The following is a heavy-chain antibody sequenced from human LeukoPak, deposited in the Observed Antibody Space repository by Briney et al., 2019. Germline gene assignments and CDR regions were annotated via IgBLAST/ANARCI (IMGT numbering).Heavy chain of an antibody. V-gene: IGHV1-2*02. CDR1: GFTFTAYH. Sequence: GASVKVSCKASGFTFTAYHMHWVRQAPGQGLEWMGWINPNSGGTNYAQKFRGRVTMTRDTSISTAYMELSGLRSDDTAVYYRARGPHWDPHFDYWGQGTLVTVSS. CDR3: ARGPHWDPHFDY. CDR2: INPNSGGT. J-gene: IGHJ4*02. D-gene: IGHD7-27*01.